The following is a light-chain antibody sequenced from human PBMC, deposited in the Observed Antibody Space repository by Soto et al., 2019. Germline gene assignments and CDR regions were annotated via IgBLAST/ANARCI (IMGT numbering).Light chain of an antibody. CDR3: QEYHNWPFVT. J-gene: IGKJ4*01. V-gene: IGKV3-15*01. CDR1: QNVTNK. Sequence: EILLTQFPVALSVCPGERATLSCRVSQNVTNKLNWYQQKPGQAPRLLIYGASTRATGLPARFSGSGSETEFTLTISSLQSEDFAVYYCQEYHNWPFVTFGGGTKVETK. CDR2: GAS.